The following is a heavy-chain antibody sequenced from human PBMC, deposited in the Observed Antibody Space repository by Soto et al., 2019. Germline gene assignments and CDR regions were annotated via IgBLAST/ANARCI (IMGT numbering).Heavy chain of an antibody. J-gene: IGHJ6*02. D-gene: IGHD2-15*01. CDR3: ARAPDRRYYYGMDV. V-gene: IGHV3-7*05. CDR1: GFTFSSYW. Sequence: EVQLVESGGGLVQPGGSLRLSCAASGFTFSSYWMSWVRQAPGKGLEWVANIKQDGSEKYYVDSVKGRFTISRDNAKNPLYLHFNSLRAEDTAVYYCARAPDRRYYYGMDVWGQGTTVTVSS. CDR2: IKQDGSEK.